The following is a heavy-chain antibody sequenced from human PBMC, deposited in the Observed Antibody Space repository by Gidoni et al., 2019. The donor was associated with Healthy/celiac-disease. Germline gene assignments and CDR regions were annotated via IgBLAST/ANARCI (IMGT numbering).Heavy chain of an antibody. D-gene: IGHD1-26*01. CDR2: ISAYNGNT. CDR1: GYTFTSYG. Sequence: QVQLVQSGAEGKKPGAYVKVSCKASGYTFTSYGISWVRQAPGQGLEWMGWISAYNGNTNYAQKLQGRVTMTTDTSTSTAYMELRSLRSDDTAVYYCASSLGQWELHAFDIWGQGTMVTVSS. J-gene: IGHJ3*02. CDR3: ASSLGQWELHAFDI. V-gene: IGHV1-18*01.